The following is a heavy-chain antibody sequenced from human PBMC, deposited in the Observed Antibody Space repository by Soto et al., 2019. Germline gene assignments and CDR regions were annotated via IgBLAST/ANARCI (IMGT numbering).Heavy chain of an antibody. D-gene: IGHD3-10*01. CDR3: ARDFDGSGSYYTDY. CDR1: GYTFNIYG. V-gene: IGHV1-18*01. Sequence: ASVKVSCKTSGYTFNIYGINWVRQAPGQGLEWMGWIKPHNGNTKYAQTLQDRLLMTTDTATSTAYMELRSLRSDDTAVYYCARDFDGSGSYYTDYWSQGTLVTVSS. CDR2: IKPHNGNT. J-gene: IGHJ4*02.